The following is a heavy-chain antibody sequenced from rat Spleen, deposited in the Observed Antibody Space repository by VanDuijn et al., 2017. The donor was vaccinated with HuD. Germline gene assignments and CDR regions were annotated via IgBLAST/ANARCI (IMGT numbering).Heavy chain of an antibody. CDR1: GFTFSSNW. CDR2: ISYDGITT. Sequence: EVQLVESGGGLVQPGSPLKLSCAASGFTFSSNWLNWIRQAPGKGLEWVATISYDGITTYYRGSVRGRFTISRDNAKSTLYLQMDSLRSEDTATYYCVRHGYTRYYFDYWGQGVMVTVSS. D-gene: IGHD1-9*01. J-gene: IGHJ2*01. V-gene: IGHV5-29*01. CDR3: VRHGYTRYYFDY.